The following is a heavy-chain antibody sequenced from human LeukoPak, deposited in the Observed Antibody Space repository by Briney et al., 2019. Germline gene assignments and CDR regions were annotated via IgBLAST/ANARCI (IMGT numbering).Heavy chain of an antibody. V-gene: IGHV3-21*01. CDR2: ISGSTTYI. Sequence: GGSLRPSCAASGFTFSSYAMSWVRQAPGKGLEWVSSISGSTTYIYYADSVKGRFTISRDNAKNSLYLQMNSLRAEDTAVYYCARGSEWSSGVSDYWGQGTLVTVSS. CDR1: GFTFSSYA. D-gene: IGHD3-3*01. CDR3: ARGSEWSSGVSDY. J-gene: IGHJ4*02.